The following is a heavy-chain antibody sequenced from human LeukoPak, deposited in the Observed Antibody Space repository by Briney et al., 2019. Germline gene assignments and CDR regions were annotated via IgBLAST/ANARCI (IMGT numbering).Heavy chain of an antibody. J-gene: IGHJ4*02. D-gene: IGHD2-21*02. V-gene: IGHV1-69*01. CDR2: IIPIFGTA. CDR3: ARGKTMVYCGGDCYRFDN. CDR1: GGTFSSYA. Sequence: SVKVSCKASGGTFSSYAISWVRQAPGQGLEWMGGIIPIFGTANYAQKFQGRVTITADESTSTAYMELSSLRSEDTAVYYCARGKTMVYCGGDCYRFDNWGQGTLVTVSS.